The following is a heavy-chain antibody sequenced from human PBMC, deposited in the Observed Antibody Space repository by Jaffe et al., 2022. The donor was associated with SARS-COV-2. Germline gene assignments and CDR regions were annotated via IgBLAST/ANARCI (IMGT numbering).Heavy chain of an antibody. J-gene: IGHJ4*02. CDR3: ARVPSSGYYYGSGSYYNVMGARYFDY. D-gene: IGHD3-10*01. CDR2: INHSGST. Sequence: QVQLQQWGAGLLKPSETLSLTCAVYGGSFSGYYWSWIRQPPGKGLEWIGEINHSGSTNYNPSLKSRVTISVDTSKNQFSLKLSSVTAADTAVYYCARVPSSGYYYGSGSYYNVMGARYFDYWGQGTLVTVSS. CDR1: GGSFSGYY. V-gene: IGHV4-34*01.